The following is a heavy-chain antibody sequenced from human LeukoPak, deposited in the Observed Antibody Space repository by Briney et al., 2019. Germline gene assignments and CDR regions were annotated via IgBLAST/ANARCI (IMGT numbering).Heavy chain of an antibody. CDR2: ISSSSSYI. J-gene: IGHJ6*02. CDR1: GFTVSSNY. Sequence: GGSLRLSCAASGFTVSSNYMSWVRQAPGKGLEWVSSISSSSSYIYYADSVKGRFTISRDNAKNSLYLQMNSLRAEDTAVYYCARDFTIQDMWDYYYGMDVWGQGTTVTVSS. V-gene: IGHV3-21*01. D-gene: IGHD2-15*01. CDR3: ARDFTIQDMWDYYYGMDV.